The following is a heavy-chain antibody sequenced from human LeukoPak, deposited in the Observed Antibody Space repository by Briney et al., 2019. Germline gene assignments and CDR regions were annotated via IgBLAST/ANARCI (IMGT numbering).Heavy chain of an antibody. D-gene: IGHD2-2*02. V-gene: IGHV3-33*01. CDR3: TRGQYCSGTNCYIPYHFYFYMDV. CDR1: GFTFSSYG. CDR2: IWYDGSNK. J-gene: IGHJ6*03. Sequence: GGSLRLSCAASGFTFSSYGMHWVRQAPGKGLEWVAVIWYDGSNKYYAKSVKGRFTISRDNSESTLYLQMNSLRAEDTGVYYCTRGQYCSGTNCYIPYHFYFYMDVWGKGTTVTVSS.